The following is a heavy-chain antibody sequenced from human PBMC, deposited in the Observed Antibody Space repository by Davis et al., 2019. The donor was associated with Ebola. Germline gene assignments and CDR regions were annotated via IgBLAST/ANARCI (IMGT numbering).Heavy chain of an antibody. CDR3: ASGYYFDY. J-gene: IGHJ4*02. D-gene: IGHD1-14*01. Sequence: PSETLSLTCTVSGGSISSSSYYWSWIRQPPGKGLEWIGYIYYSGSTNYNPSLKSRVTISVDTSKNQFSLKLSSVTAADTAVYYCASGYYFDYWGQGTLVTVSS. V-gene: IGHV4-61*01. CDR2: IYYSGST. CDR1: GGSISSSSYY.